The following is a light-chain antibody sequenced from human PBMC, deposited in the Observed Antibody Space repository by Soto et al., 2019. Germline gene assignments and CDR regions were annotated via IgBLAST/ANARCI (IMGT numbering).Light chain of an antibody. CDR2: EVS. Sequence: QSALTQLPSASGSPGQSVTISCTGTSSDVGGYNYVSWYQQHPGKAPKLMIFEVSKRPSGVPDRFSGSKSGNTASLTVSGLQAEDEADYYCCSYGGSNDYVFGTGTKVTVL. CDR1: SSDVGGYNY. CDR3: CSYGGSNDYV. V-gene: IGLV2-8*01. J-gene: IGLJ1*01.